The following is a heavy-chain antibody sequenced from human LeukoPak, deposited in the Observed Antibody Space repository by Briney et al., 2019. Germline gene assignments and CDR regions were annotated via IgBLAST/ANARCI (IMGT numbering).Heavy chain of an antibody. CDR1: GFTFSSYA. D-gene: IGHD5-24*01. J-gene: IGHJ4*02. V-gene: IGHV3-30-3*01. CDR3: ARGQRWLLDY. CDR2: ISYDGSNK. Sequence: GGSLRLSGAASGFTFSSYAMHWVRQAPGKGLEWVAVISYDGSNKYYADSVKGRFTISRDNSKNTLYLQMNSLRAEDTAVYYCARGQRWLLDYWGQGTLVTVSS.